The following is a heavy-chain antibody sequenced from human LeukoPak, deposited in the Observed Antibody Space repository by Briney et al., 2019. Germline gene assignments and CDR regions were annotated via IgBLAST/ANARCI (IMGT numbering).Heavy chain of an antibody. J-gene: IGHJ3*02. CDR1: GFTFSSYW. V-gene: IGHV3-74*01. Sequence: GGSLRFSCAASGFTFSSYWMHWVRQAPGKGLVWVSRINSDGSSTSYADSVKGRFTISRDNAKNTLYLQMNSLRAEDTAVYYCARYPKVGAPRGAFDIWGQGTMVTVSS. CDR3: ARYPKVGAPRGAFDI. CDR2: INSDGSST. D-gene: IGHD1-26*01.